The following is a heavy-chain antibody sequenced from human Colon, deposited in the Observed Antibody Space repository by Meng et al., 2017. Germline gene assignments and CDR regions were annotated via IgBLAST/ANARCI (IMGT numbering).Heavy chain of an antibody. D-gene: IGHD3-16*01. CDR3: ARGYRGSTYFAY. J-gene: IGHJ4*02. V-gene: IGHV4-30-2*06. CDR1: GYSVTTPLSS. Sequence: QLQLQGSGSRLVKPSQTLSLTCAVSGYSVTTPLSSWSWIRQSPGKGLEWIGNIYDNGYTYYSPSLRSRVTISVDRSNNQFSLNLNSVTAADTAVYFCARGYRGSTYFAYWGQGILVTVSS. CDR2: IYDNGYT.